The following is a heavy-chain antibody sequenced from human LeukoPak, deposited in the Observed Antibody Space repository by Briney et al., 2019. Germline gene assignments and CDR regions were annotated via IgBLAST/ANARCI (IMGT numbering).Heavy chain of an antibody. J-gene: IGHJ4*02. V-gene: IGHV3-7*01. CDR3: ASQSSPRYGSIFPDYIDY. Sequence: GVSLRLSCAASGFTFSSYWMSWVRQAPGKGLVGVANIKQDGSEKYYMDSVKGRFTISRDTAKNSMYLQMTSLRAEDTAVYYCASQSSPRYGSIFPDYIDYWGQGTLVTVSS. CDR2: IKQDGSEK. D-gene: IGHD3-10*01. CDR1: GFTFSSYW.